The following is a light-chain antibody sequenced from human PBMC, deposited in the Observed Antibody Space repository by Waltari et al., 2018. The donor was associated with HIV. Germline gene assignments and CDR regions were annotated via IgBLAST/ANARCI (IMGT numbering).Light chain of an antibody. V-gene: IGLV1-47*01. CDR1: RYNHGQNF. CDR2: RND. Sequence: QSVLTQPPSASGTPGQRVHISCSGSRYNHGQNFIYWYPQFPGTAPKLLIYRNDQRPSGVPDRFSGSKSGTSASLAISGLRSEDEADYYCATWDDSLSGWVFGGGTKLTVL. J-gene: IGLJ3*02. CDR3: ATWDDSLSGWV.